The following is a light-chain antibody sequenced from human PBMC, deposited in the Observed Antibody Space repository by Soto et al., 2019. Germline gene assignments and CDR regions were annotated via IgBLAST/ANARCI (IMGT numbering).Light chain of an antibody. V-gene: IGKV2D-29*01. Sequence: VMTQSPSSLSVTPGQPASISCWSSEGLRHTDGRTYLYWFLQKSGQPPQTLMYGVSNRFSGVPERFTGSGSGTYFTLKISRVEAEDAGIYYCMQSLHLPLTFGQGTRLEIK. CDR3: MQSLHLPLT. CDR2: GVS. J-gene: IGKJ5*01. CDR1: EGLRHTDGRTY.